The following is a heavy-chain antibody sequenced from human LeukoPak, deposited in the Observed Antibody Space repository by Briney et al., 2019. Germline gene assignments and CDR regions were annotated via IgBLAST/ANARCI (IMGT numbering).Heavy chain of an antibody. D-gene: IGHD3-22*01. V-gene: IGHV1-8*01. Sequence: GASVKVSCKASGYTFTSYDIHWVRQATGQGLEWMGWMNPNSGNTGYAQKFQGRVTMTRNTSISTAYMELSSLRSEDTAVYYCARDFAPHYYDSSGLDYWGQGTLVTVSS. CDR1: GYTFTSYD. J-gene: IGHJ4*02. CDR2: MNPNSGNT. CDR3: ARDFAPHYYDSSGLDY.